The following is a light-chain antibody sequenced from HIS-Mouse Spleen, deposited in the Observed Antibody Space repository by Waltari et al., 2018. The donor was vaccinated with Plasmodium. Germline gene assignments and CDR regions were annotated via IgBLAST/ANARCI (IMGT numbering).Light chain of an antibody. CDR1: QSISSY. V-gene: IGKV1-39*01. CDR3: QQSYSTWT. CDR2: AAY. J-gene: IGKJ1*01. Sequence: DIQMTQSPSSLSASVGARVTITCRASQSISSYLNWYQQKPGKAPKPLIYAAYSLQSGVPSRFSGSGSGTDFTLTISSLQPEDVATYYCQQSYSTWTFGQGTKVEIK.